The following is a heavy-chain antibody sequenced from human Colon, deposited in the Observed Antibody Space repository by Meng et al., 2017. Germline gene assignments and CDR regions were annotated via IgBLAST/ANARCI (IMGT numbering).Heavy chain of an antibody. CDR2: ISAYNGNT. D-gene: IGHD6-13*01. J-gene: IGHJ3*02. V-gene: IGHV1-18*01. CDR3: ARGRQLASPTGYDAFDI. CDR1: GYTFTSYT. Sequence: ASVKVSCKASGYTFTSYTISWVRQAPGQGLEWMGWISAYNGNTNDAQKLQGRVTMTTDTSTSTAYMELRSLRSDDTAVYYCARGRQLASPTGYDAFDIWGQGTMVTVSS.